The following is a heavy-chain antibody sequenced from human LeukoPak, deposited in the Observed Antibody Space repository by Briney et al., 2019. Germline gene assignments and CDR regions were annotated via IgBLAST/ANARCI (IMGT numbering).Heavy chain of an antibody. Sequence: PSQTLSLTCTVSGGSISSGGYYWSWIRQHPGKGLEWIGYIYYSGSTNYNPSLKSRVTMSVDTSKNQFSLKLSSVTAADTAVYYCARDHYDILAGYTYYFDYWGQGTLVTVSS. CDR2: IYYSGST. J-gene: IGHJ4*02. D-gene: IGHD3-9*01. V-gene: IGHV4-61*08. CDR3: ARDHYDILAGYTYYFDY. CDR1: GGSISSGGYY.